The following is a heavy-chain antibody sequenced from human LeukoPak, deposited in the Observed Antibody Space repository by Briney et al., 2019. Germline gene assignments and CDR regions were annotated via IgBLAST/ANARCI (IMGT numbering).Heavy chain of an antibody. Sequence: PGGSLRLSCVGAGVSNAEYGMSWVRQVPGKGLEWVSGIDWSGAASEYADSVKGRFTISIDNAKNSLYLQMNTLRPEETGVYYCARDLSATWYSLGYSGQGTLVTVSS. D-gene: IGHD2-21*02. CDR3: ARDLSATWYSLGY. V-gene: IGHV3-20*04. CDR1: GVSNAEYG. J-gene: IGHJ4*02. CDR2: IDWSGAAS.